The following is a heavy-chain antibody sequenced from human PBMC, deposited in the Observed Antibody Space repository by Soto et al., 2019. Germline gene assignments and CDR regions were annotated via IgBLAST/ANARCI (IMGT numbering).Heavy chain of an antibody. D-gene: IGHD5-12*01. CDR3: ARERGYISGPKNFDY. CDR2: IYDSGSS. Sequence: SETLSLTCTVSGASISSGDYFWSWIRQSPGKGLEWIGYIYDSGSSYYNPSLKSRVTMSVDTSKNQFSLKLRSVTAADTAVYYCARERGYISGPKNFDYWGQGTLVTVSS. V-gene: IGHV4-30-4*01. CDR1: GASISSGDYF. J-gene: IGHJ4*02.